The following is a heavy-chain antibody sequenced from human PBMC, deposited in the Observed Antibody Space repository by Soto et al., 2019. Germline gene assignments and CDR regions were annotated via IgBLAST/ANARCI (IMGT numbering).Heavy chain of an antibody. Sequence: SETLSLTCAVSGGSISSGGYSWSWIRQPPGKGLEWIGYIYHSGSTYYNPSLKSRVTISVDTSKNQFSLKLGSVTAADTAVYYCARRYGSAFDIWGQGTMVTVSS. CDR1: GGSISSGGYS. D-gene: IGHD3-10*01. CDR3: ARRYGSAFDI. J-gene: IGHJ3*02. V-gene: IGHV4-30-2*02. CDR2: IYHSGST.